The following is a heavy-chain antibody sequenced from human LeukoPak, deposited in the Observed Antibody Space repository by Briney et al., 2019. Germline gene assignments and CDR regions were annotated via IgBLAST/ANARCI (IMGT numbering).Heavy chain of an antibody. V-gene: IGHV1-2*06. CDR3: ARDYDILTGYYMCDY. D-gene: IGHD3-9*01. Sequence: GASVKVSCKASGYTFTGYYMHWVRQAPGQGLEWMGRINPNSGGTSYAQKFQGRVTMTRDTSISTAYMELSRLRSDDTAVYYCARDYDILTGYYMCDYWGQGTLVTVSS. J-gene: IGHJ4*02. CDR1: GYTFTGYY. CDR2: INPNSGGT.